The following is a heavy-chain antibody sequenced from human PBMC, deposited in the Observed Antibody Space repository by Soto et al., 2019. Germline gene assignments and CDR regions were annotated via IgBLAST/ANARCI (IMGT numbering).Heavy chain of an antibody. CDR3: ARGRVYSYGLDS. D-gene: IGHD5-18*01. Sequence: SETLSLTCPVSGDSISSNTNYWSWIRQPPGEGQEWIGFISNSGTTSYSPSLKSRVDISLDTSKKQFSLSLSSVTATFTAVYYCARGRVYSYGLDSWGQGTLVTVSS. CDR1: GDSISSNTNY. CDR2: ISNSGTT. J-gene: IGHJ5*01. V-gene: IGHV4-30-4*01.